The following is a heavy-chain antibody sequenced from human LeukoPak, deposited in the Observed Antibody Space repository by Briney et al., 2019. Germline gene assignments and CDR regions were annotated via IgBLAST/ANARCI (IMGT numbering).Heavy chain of an antibody. D-gene: IGHD4-17*01. V-gene: IGHV3-21*04. Sequence: GGSLRPSWAVSGFTLSSYSMSWVRQAPGKGLGWVSSIISVSSYIYYAHSVKGRFTISRDNAKNSLYLQMNSLRAEDTALYYCAKDISRVTTGPGAFDIWGQGTMVTVSS. CDR3: AKDISRVTTGPGAFDI. CDR2: IISVSSYI. CDR1: GFTLSSYS. J-gene: IGHJ3*02.